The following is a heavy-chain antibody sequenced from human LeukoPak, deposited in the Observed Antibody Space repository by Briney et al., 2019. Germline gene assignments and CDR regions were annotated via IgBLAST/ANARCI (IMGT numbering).Heavy chain of an antibody. CDR2: ISGSGGST. CDR1: GFTFSSYS. Sequence: GGSLRLSCAASGFTFSSYSMNWVRQAPGKGLEWVSAISGSGGSTYYADSVKGRFTISRDNSKNTLYLQMNSLRAEDTAVYYCAKETDIVVVPAAFDPWGQGTLVTVSS. CDR3: AKETDIVVVPAAFDP. J-gene: IGHJ5*02. D-gene: IGHD2-2*01. V-gene: IGHV3-23*01.